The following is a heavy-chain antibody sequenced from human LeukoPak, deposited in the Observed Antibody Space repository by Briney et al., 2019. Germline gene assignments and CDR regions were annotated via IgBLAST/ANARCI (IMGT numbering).Heavy chain of an antibody. CDR3: AILGGHRAVDIVVVPAAYYYYGMDV. CDR1: GYTSITYG. V-gene: IGHV1-18*01. J-gene: IGHJ6*02. CDR2: ISTYNGNT. D-gene: IGHD2-2*01. Sequence: ASAKVSCKASGYTSITYGISWVRQAPGQGLEWMGWISTYNGNTNYAQKFQGRVTMTTDTSTSTAYMELRSLRSDDTAVYYCAILGGHRAVDIVVVPAAYYYYGMDVWGQGTTVTVSS.